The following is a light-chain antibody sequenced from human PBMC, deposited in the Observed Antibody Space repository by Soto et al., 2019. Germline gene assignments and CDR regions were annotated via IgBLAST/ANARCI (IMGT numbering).Light chain of an antibody. CDR1: SSDVGGYNY. J-gene: IGLJ1*01. CDR3: GSYTYSSTPYA. CDR2: EVS. V-gene: IGLV2-14*01. Sequence: QSVLTQPASVLGSPGQSITISCTGSSSDVGGYNYVSWYQQHPGKAPKLMIYEVSNRPSGVSNRFSGPKSGNTASLTISGLQAEDEADYYCGSYTYSSTPYAFGTGTKVTVL.